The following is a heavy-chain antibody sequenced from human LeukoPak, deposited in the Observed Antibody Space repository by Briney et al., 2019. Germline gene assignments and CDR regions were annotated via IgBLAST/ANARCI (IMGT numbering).Heavy chain of an antibody. CDR2: INPNSGGT. CDR3: ARDAWDSSGWYGY. D-gene: IGHD6-19*01. CDR1: GYTFTGYY. Sequence: GASVKVSCKASGYTFTGYYMHWVRQAPGQGLEWMGRINPNSGGTNYAQKFQGRVTMTRDTSISTAYMELSRLRSDDTAVYYCARDAWDSSGWYGYWGQGTLVTVSS. V-gene: IGHV1-2*06. J-gene: IGHJ4*02.